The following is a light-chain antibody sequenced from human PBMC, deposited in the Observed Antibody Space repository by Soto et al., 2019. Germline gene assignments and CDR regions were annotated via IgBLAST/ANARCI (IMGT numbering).Light chain of an antibody. J-gene: IGLJ2*01. CDR1: SSDVGGYNY. CDR3: SSYTSSTSVA. V-gene: IGLV2-14*01. CDR2: AVS. Sequence: QSVLTQPASVSGSPGQSITISCTGTSSDVGGYNYVSWYQQHPGKAPKLIIYAVSNRPSGVSHRFSGSKSGNTASLAISGLQAEDEAEYYCSSYTSSTSVAFVGGTKLTVL.